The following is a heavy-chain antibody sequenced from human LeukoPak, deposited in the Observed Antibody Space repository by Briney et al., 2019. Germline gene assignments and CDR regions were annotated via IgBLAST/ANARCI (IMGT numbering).Heavy chain of an antibody. D-gene: IGHD6-13*01. J-gene: IGHJ4*02. CDR2: ISSSSSSI. V-gene: IGHV3-48*02. CDR1: EFTFSNFG. Sequence: PGGSLRLSCAASEFTFSNFGMNWVRQAPGQGLEWVSYISSSSSSIYYADSVRGRITISRDNAKNSLYLQMNSLRDEDTAVYYCARDSGGSSGWYYFDYWGQGTLVTVSS. CDR3: ARDSGGSSGWYYFDY.